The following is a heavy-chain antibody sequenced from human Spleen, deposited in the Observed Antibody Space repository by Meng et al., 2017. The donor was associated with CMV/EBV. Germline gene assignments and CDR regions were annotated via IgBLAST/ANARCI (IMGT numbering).Heavy chain of an antibody. J-gene: IGHJ4*02. D-gene: IGHD1-1*01. Sequence: KAAGYTFTSDGSSWVRQAPGQGLEWMGWISAYNGNTNYAQKLQGRVTMTTDTSTSTAYMELRSLRSDDTAVYYCARDRYRWQSSPDYWGQGTLVTVSS. CDR2: ISAYNGNT. CDR1: GYTFTSDG. V-gene: IGHV1-18*01. CDR3: ARDRYRWQSSPDY.